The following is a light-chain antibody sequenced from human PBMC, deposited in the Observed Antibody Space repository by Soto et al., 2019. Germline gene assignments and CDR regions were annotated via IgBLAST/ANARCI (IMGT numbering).Light chain of an antibody. J-gene: IGLJ3*02. V-gene: IGLV2-14*01. CDR2: EVS. CDR1: SSDVGGYNY. CDR3: CSYTTSGTPV. Sequence: QSALTQPASVSGSPGQTITISCTGTSSDVGGYNYLSWYQQHPGKAPKVMIYEVSNRPSGVSNRFSGSKSGNTASLTISGLHAEDEADYFCCSYTTSGTPVFGGGTKVTVL.